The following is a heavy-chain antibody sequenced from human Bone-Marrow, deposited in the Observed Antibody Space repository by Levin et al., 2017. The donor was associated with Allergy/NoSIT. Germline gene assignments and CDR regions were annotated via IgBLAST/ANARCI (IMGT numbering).Heavy chain of an antibody. CDR3: VKEGAVLAGAATYFDS. CDR2: ISYDGVNK. CDR1: GFSFTSHG. V-gene: IGHV3-30*18. D-gene: IGHD3-10*01. Sequence: QAGGSLRLSCAASGFSFTSHGVHWVRQAPGKGLQWVALISYDGVNKYSAESRISISRDIPRNTVYLQMYEMRIEDTAVYYCVKEGAVLAGAATYFDSWGQGTLVTVSS. J-gene: IGHJ4*02.